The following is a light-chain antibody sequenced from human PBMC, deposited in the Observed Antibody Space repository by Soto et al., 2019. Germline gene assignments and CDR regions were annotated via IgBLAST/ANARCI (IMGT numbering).Light chain of an antibody. Sequence: DIVLTQSPGTLSLSPGESATPSCRASQSVDSTYITWYQQKPGQAPRLLIYGTSGRATGIPDRFSGSGSGTDFTLTISRLEPEDFAVYYCQQYGSSPRTFGQGTKVDIK. V-gene: IGKV3-20*01. J-gene: IGKJ1*01. CDR1: QSVDSTY. CDR2: GTS. CDR3: QQYGSSPRT.